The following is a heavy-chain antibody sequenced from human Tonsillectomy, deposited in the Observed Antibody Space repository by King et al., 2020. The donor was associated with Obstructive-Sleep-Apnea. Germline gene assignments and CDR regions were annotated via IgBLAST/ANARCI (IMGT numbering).Heavy chain of an antibody. CDR2: ISSSSSYI. CDR1: GFTFSSYS. CDR3: ARDRWKLRGMDV. D-gene: IGHD1-26*01. V-gene: IGHV3-21*01. Sequence: VQLVESGGGLVKPGGSLRLSCAASGFTFSSYSMNWVRQAPGKGLEWVSSISSSSSYIYYADSVRGRFTNSRDNAKNSLYLQMNSLRAEDTAVYYCARDRWKLRGMDVWGQGTTVTVSS. J-gene: IGHJ6*02.